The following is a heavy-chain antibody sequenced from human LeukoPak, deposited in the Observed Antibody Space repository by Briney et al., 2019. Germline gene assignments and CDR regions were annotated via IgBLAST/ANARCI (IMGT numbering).Heavy chain of an antibody. Sequence: ASVKVSCKASGYTFTSHGFSWLRQAPGQGLEWMGWISPYNTNTNYAQKLQGRVTMTTDTSTSTAYMELRSLRSDDTAVYYCARATNWNYAFDIWGQGTMVTVSS. CDR3: ARATNWNYAFDI. D-gene: IGHD1-7*01. J-gene: IGHJ3*02. V-gene: IGHV1-18*01. CDR1: GYTFTSHG. CDR2: ISPYNTNT.